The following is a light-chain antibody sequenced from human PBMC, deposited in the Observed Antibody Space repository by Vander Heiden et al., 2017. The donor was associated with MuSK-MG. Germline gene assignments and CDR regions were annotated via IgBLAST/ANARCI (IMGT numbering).Light chain of an antibody. CDR3: QQHKSYPLIT. J-gene: IGKJ3*01. CDR1: QGISSY. CDR2: AAS. V-gene: IGKV1-9*01. Sequence: DIQLTQSPSFLSASVGDRVTITCRASQGISSYLAWYQQKPGKAPKLLIYAASTLQSGVPSRFSGSGCGKEFTLTISSRQQEDFASYYCQQHKSYPLITFGHGTKVDIK.